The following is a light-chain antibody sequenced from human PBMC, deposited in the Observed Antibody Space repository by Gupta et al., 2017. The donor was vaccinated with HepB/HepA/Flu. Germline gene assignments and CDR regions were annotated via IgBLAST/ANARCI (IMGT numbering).Light chain of an antibody. CDR3: QQRSNWPLT. CDR2: DAS. Sequence: EIVLTQSPATLSLSPGERATHSCRASQRVSSYLVWYQQKPGQAPRLLIYDASNRATGIPARFSGSGSGTDFTLTISSLEPEDFAVYSCQQRSNWPLTFGGWTKVEIK. V-gene: IGKV3-11*01. J-gene: IGKJ4*01. CDR1: QRVSSY.